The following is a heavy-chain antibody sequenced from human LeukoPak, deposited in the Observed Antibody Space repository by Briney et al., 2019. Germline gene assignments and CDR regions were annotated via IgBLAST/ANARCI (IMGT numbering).Heavy chain of an antibody. CDR3: ATDRGWFVLDY. V-gene: IGHV3-7*01. CDR1: DFTFNRYW. Sequence: PGGSLRLSCTASDFTFNRYWGTWVRQAPGKGLQWVANIKEDGSEMYYMDSVKGRFTISRDNAKNSLYLQMNSLRVEDTAVYYCATDRGWFVLDYWGQGSLVTVSS. CDR2: IKEDGSEM. D-gene: IGHD2-15*01. J-gene: IGHJ4*02.